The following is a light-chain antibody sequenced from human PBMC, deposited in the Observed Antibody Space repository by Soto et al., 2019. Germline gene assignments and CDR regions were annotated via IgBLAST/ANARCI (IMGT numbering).Light chain of an antibody. J-gene: IGLJ2*01. CDR2: GNT. V-gene: IGLV1-40*01. CDR1: RSNIGATYG. Sequence: QSILTQPPSVSGAPGQRVTISCTGSRSNIGATYGVRWYQQLPGTAPKLLIYGNTNRPSGVPDRFSGSKSGTSASLAITGLQAEDEADYYCQSYDSSLSGSVFGGGTKLTVL. CDR3: QSYDSSLSGSV.